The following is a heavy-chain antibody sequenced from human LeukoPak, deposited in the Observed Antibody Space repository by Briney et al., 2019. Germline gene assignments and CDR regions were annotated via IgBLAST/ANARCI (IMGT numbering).Heavy chain of an antibody. CDR2: ISYDGSNK. J-gene: IGHJ4*02. Sequence: PGRSLRLSCAASGFTFSSYGMHWVRQAPGKGLEWVAVISYDGSNKYYADSVKGRFTISRDNSKNTLYLQMNSLRAEDTAVYYCAKDISRAASAFDYWGQGTLVTVPS. V-gene: IGHV3-30*18. CDR3: AKDISRAASAFDY. CDR1: GFTFSSYG.